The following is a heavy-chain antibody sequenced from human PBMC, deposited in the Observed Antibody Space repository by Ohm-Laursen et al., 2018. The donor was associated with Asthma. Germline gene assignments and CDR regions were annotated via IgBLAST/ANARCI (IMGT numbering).Heavy chain of an antibody. CDR3: ARGITFSDY. V-gene: IGHV7-4-1*02. J-gene: IGHJ4*02. CDR1: GYTFTSYG. Sequence: GASVKVSCKASGYTFTSYGISWVRQAPGQGLEWLGWINTNTGNPTFAQGLTGRFVLSLDTSVSTAYLQISSLKAEDTAVYYCARGITFSDYWGQGTLVTVSS. D-gene: IGHD3-16*01. CDR2: INTNTGNP.